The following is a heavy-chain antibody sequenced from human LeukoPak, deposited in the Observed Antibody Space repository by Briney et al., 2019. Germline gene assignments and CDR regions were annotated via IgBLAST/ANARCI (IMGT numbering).Heavy chain of an antibody. Sequence: SETLSLTCAVSGGSISSSYWWTWVRQPPGKGLEWIGEIYHSGSTNYNPSLESRVSISVDKSKNQFSLKLSSVTAADTAVYYCARAGRGYNYGFVPSEVDYYYYYMDVWGKGTTVTVSS. CDR2: IYHSGST. CDR1: GGSISSSYW. D-gene: IGHD5-18*01. J-gene: IGHJ6*03. CDR3: ARAGRGYNYGFVPSEVDYYYYYMDV. V-gene: IGHV4-4*02.